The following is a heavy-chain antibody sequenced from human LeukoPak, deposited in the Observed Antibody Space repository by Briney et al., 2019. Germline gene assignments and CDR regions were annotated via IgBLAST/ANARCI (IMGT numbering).Heavy chain of an antibody. CDR2: IYTSGST. J-gene: IGHJ4*02. D-gene: IGHD2-21*01. CDR3: ARGSVSMMSYFDY. V-gene: IGHV4-59*10. Sequence: PSETLSLTCAVYGGSFSGYYWSWIRQPAGKGLEWIGRIYTSGSTNYNPSLKSRVTISVDTSKNQFSLKLSSVTAADTAVYYCARGSVSMMSYFDYWGQGTLVTVSS. CDR1: GGSFSGYY.